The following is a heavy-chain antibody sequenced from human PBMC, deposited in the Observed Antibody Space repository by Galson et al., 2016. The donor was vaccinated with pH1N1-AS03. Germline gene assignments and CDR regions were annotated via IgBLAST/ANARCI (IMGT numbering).Heavy chain of an antibody. D-gene: IGHD5-12*01. V-gene: IGHV3-21*04. J-gene: IGHJ6*02. CDR2: ISRSSTYI. CDR1: GFTFSGYS. CDR3: VKGSWGIDIVDRIAHCGMDV. Sequence: SLRLSCAASGFTFSGYSMNWFRQAPGKGLEWVSSISRSSTYIYYADSVKGRFTISRDNSKDMFYLQMTSLRGDDTAVYYCVKGSWGIDIVDRIAHCGMDVWGQGTTVTVSS.